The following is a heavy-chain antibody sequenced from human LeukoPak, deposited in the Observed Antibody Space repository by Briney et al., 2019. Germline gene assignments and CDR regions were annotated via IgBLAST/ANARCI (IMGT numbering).Heavy chain of an antibody. Sequence: ASVKVSCKASGFVFTGYGFTWVRQAPGQGLEWMGWISTYSGNTNYAQKFQGRVTMTTDTSTTTAYMDLRSLRYDDTAVYYCARDRTSSSWEGPAFDYWGQGTLVTVSS. CDR1: GFVFTGYG. CDR2: ISTYSGNT. J-gene: IGHJ4*02. CDR3: ARDRTSSSWEGPAFDY. V-gene: IGHV1-18*01. D-gene: IGHD6-13*01.